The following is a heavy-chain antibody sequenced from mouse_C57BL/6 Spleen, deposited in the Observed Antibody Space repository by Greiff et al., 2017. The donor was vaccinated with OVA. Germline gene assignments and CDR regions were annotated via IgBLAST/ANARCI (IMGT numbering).Heavy chain of an antibody. D-gene: IGHD1-1*01. CDR1: GFTFSDYG. Sequence: DVMLVESGGGLVKPGGSLKLSCAASGFTFSDYGMHWVRQAPEKGLEWVAYISSGSSTIYYADTVKGRFTISRDNAKNTLFLQMTSLRSEDTAMYYCASYGSSYGEYAMDYWGQGTSVTVSS. V-gene: IGHV5-17*01. CDR2: ISSGSSTI. CDR3: ASYGSSYGEYAMDY. J-gene: IGHJ4*01.